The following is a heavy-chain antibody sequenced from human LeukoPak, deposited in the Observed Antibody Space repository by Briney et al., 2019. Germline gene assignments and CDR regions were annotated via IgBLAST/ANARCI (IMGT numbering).Heavy chain of an antibody. CDR1: GYTFTGYH. D-gene: IGHD3-22*01. CDR2: ISAYNGNT. J-gene: IGHJ4*02. CDR3: AKVLEGYDSSKEGGDY. Sequence: ASVKVSCKASGYTFTGYHMHWVRQAPGQGLEWMGWISAYNGNTNYAQKLQGRVTMTTDTSTSTAYMELRSLRSDDTAVYYCAKVLEGYDSSKEGGDYWGQGTLVTVSS. V-gene: IGHV1-18*04.